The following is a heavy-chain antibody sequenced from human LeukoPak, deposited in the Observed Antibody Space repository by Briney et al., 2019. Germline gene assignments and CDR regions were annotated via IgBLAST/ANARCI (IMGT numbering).Heavy chain of an antibody. V-gene: IGHV3-11*04. Sequence: GGSLRLSCAASGFTFSDYYMSWIRQAPGKGLEWVSYISSSGSTIYYTDSVKGRFTISRDNAKNSLYLQMNSLRAEDTAVYYCARDLSLRIPGRGAFDIWGQGTMVTVSS. CDR2: ISSSGSTI. CDR1: GFTFSDYY. CDR3: ARDLSLRIPGRGAFDI. D-gene: IGHD5-12*01. J-gene: IGHJ3*02.